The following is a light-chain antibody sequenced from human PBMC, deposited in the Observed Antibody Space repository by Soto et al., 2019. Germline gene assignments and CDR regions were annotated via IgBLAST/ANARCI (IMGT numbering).Light chain of an antibody. CDR1: SSDVGSYNL. J-gene: IGLJ1*01. Sequence: QSALTQPASVSGSPGQSITISCTGTSSDVGSYNLVSWYQQHPGKAPKLMIYEVSKRPSGVSNRFSGSKSGNTASLTISGLQAEDAADYYCCSYAGSSPNVFGTGTKLTVL. CDR2: EVS. CDR3: CSYAGSSPNV. V-gene: IGLV2-23*02.